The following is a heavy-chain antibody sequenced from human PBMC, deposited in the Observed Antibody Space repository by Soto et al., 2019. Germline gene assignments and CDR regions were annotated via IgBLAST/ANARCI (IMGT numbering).Heavy chain of an antibody. CDR2: IYPGDFDT. CDR3: ARRGIVGATTSYFDY. V-gene: IGHV5-51*01. J-gene: IGHJ4*02. CDR1: EYSFSTYW. Sequence: PGESLKISCKGSEYSFSTYWIAWVRQMPGKGLEWMGIIYPGDFDTRYSPSFQGQVTISADKSINTAYLQWSSLKASDTAMYYCARRGIVGATTSYFDYWGQGTQVTVSS. D-gene: IGHD1-26*01.